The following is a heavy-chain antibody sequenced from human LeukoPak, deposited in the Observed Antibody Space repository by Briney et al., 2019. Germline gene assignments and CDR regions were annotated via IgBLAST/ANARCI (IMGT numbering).Heavy chain of an antibody. D-gene: IGHD3-22*01. CDR1: GFTFSSYA. J-gene: IGHJ4*02. V-gene: IGHV3-9*01. CDR3: AKSYFDSSDYYGGSYFDY. CDR2: ISWNNGSI. Sequence: PGGSLRLSCAASGFTFSSYAMHWVRQAPGKGLEWVSGISWNNGSIDYADSVKGRFTISRDNAKNSLYLHMNSLRSEDTALYYCAKSYFDSSDYYGGSYFDYWGQGTLVTVSS.